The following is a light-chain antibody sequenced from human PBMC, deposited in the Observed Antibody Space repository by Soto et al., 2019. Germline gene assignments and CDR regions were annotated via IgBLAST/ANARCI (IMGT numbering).Light chain of an antibody. CDR1: SSDVRGSNS. Sequence: QSALTQPASVSASRGQSITISCTGTSSDVRGSNSVSWYQQHPGKAPILIIFDVFKRPSGVSDRFSASKSGNTASLTISGLQAEDEADYYCSSYITSAIVVFGGGTKVTVL. J-gene: IGLJ2*01. V-gene: IGLV2-14*01. CDR3: SSYITSAIVV. CDR2: DVF.